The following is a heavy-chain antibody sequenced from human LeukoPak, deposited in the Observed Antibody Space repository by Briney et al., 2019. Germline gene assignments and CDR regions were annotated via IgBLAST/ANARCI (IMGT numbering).Heavy chain of an antibody. J-gene: IGHJ4*02. CDR2: INHSGST. CDR3: ARSIEGDY. CDR1: GGSFSGYY. V-gene: IGHV4-34*01. Sequence: SETLSLTCAVYGGSFSGYYWSWIRQPPGKGLEWIGEINHSGSTNYNPSLKSRVTISVDTSKNQFSLKLSSVTAADTAVYYCARSIEGDYWGQGTLVTVSS. D-gene: IGHD2-21*01.